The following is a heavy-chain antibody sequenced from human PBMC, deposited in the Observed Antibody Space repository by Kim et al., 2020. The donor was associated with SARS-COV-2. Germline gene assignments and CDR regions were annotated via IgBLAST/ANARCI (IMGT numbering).Heavy chain of an antibody. CDR1: GFTFSSYE. Sequence: GGSLRLSCAASGFTFSSYEMNWVRQAPGKGLEWVSYISSSGSTIYYADSVKGRFTISRDNAKNSLYLQMNSLRAEDTAVYYCAREAGGITMIVVDRANAFDIWGQGTMVTVSS. V-gene: IGHV3-48*03. D-gene: IGHD3-22*01. CDR3: AREAGGITMIVVDRANAFDI. J-gene: IGHJ3*02. CDR2: ISSSGSTI.